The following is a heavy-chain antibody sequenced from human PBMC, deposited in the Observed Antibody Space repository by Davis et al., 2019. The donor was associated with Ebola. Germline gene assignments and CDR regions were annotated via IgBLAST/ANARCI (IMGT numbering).Heavy chain of an antibody. Sequence: SVKVSCKASGYTFTSYGISWVRQAPGQGLEWMGRIIPILGIANYAQKFQGRVTITADKSTSTAYMELSSLRSEDTAVYYCARDMEEMATIKGFNYWGQGTLVTVSS. J-gene: IGHJ4*02. D-gene: IGHD5-24*01. CDR1: GYTFTSYG. CDR2: IIPILGIA. CDR3: ARDMEEMATIKGFNY. V-gene: IGHV1-69*04.